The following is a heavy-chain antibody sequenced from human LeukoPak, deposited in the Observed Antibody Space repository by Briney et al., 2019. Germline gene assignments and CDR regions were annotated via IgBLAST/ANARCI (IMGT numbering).Heavy chain of an antibody. D-gene: IGHD6-13*01. J-gene: IGHJ6*03. V-gene: IGHV4-39*01. CDR1: GGSISSSSYY. CDR2: IYYSGST. CDR3: ARHRGYSSSWYGPNYYYYYYMDV. Sequence: PSETLSLTCTVSGGSISSSSYYWGWIRQPPGKGLEWIGSIYYSGSTYYNPSLKSRVTISVDTSKNQFSLKLSSVTAADTAVYYCARHRGYSSSWYGPNYYYYYYMDVWGKGTTVTVSS.